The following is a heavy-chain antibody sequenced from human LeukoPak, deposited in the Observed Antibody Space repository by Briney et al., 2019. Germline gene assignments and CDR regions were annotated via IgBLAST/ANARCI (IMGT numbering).Heavy chain of an antibody. D-gene: IGHD3-9*01. J-gene: IGHJ4*02. Sequence: GGSLRLSCAASGFTFSNYGMNWVRQAPGKGLEWVSYISSSSSTIYYADSVKGRFTISRDNAKNSLYLQMNSLRAEDTAVYYCASGSRYFDWLLFDYWGQGTLVTVSS. CDR3: ASGSRYFDWLLFDY. CDR1: GFTFSNYG. V-gene: IGHV3-48*01. CDR2: ISSSSSTI.